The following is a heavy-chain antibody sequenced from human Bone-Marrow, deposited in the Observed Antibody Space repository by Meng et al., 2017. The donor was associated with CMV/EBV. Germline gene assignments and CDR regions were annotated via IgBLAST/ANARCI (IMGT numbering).Heavy chain of an antibody. J-gene: IGHJ6*01. Sequence: GESLKISCAASGFTFSSYEINWVRQAPGRGLEWVSCIGCGGGRIFYADSVKGRFTISRNNAKNSVYLQMNSLRAEDTAVYYCARRVQGISHGIYYYYYGMDVWGQGTTVTGSS. D-gene: IGHD1-14*01. CDR3: ARRVQGISHGIYYYYYGMDV. CDR1: GFTFSSYE. V-gene: IGHV3-48*03. CDR2: IGCGGGRI.